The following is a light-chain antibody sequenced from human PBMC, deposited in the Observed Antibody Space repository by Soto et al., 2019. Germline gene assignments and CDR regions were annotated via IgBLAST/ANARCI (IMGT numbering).Light chain of an antibody. J-gene: IGKJ1*01. CDR1: ESISTW. CDR3: QQGYNFPRA. CDR2: GAS. Sequence: DIQMTQSPSTLSASVGDRVTITCRASESISTWLAWYQQKPGKSPKLLIYGASNLERGVPSRFSGSGSGTEFTLTISSLQPDDFATYYCQQGYNFPRAFGQGTRVEI. V-gene: IGKV1-5*01.